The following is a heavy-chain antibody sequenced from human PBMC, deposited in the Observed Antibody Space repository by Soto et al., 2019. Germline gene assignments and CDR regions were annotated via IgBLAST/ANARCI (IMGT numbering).Heavy chain of an antibody. V-gene: IGHV1-18*04. CDR3: AREAGWQRMVPYD. CDR2: ISAFNGDT. CDR1: GYTFMSYG. D-gene: IGHD6-25*01. Sequence: QVQLVQSGTEVKKPGASVNVSCKAFGYTFMSYGFSWVRQVPGQRLEWLGWISAFNGDTQYAQTMKGRLTVTTDTSTTTVHMELRSLTPADTAVYYCAREAGWQRMVPYDWGQGTLVTVS. J-gene: IGHJ4*02.